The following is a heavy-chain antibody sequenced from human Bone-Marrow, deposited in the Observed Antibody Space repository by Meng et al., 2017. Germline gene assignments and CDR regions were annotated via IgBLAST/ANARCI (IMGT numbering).Heavy chain of an antibody. CDR1: GGSISNGNHY. D-gene: IGHD4-17*01. Sequence: QVQLQQSRPGLVKPSPTLSLSCTVSGGSISNGNHYWSWIRQHPGKGLEYIGYIYYSGSTYYNPSLKSRVIISVDTSKNQFSLRLNSVTAADTAVYYCASLYGDSSVWYLDLWGRGTLVTVSS. CDR2: IYYSGST. J-gene: IGHJ2*01. V-gene: IGHV4-31*03. CDR3: ASLYGDSSVWYLDL.